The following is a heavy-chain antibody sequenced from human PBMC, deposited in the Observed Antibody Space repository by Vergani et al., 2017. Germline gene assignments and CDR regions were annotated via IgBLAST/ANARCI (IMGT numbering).Heavy chain of an antibody. D-gene: IGHD3-22*01. CDR3: ASSTYYYDSSGYYYDWYFDL. CDR1: GGTFSSYA. J-gene: IGHJ2*01. Sequence: QVQLVQSGAEVKKPGSSVKVSCKASGGTFSSYAISWVRQAPGQGFEWMGGIIPIFGTANYAQKFQGRVTITADESTSTAYMELSSLRSEDTAVYYCASSTYYYDSSGYYYDWYFDLWGRGTLVTVSS. V-gene: IGHV1-69*01. CDR2: IIPIFGTA.